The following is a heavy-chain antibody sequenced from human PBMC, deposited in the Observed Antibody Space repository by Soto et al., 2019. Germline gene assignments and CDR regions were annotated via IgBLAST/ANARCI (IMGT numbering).Heavy chain of an antibody. Sequence: EVQLVESGGGLVQPGRSLRLSCAASGFTFDDYAMHWVRQAPGKGLEWVSGIRWNSGRIGYADSVKGRFTISRDNAKNSLYLLMNSLRAEDTALYYCAKDRHSVYDLPHYWGQGTLVTVSS. D-gene: IGHD5-12*01. CDR1: GFTFDDYA. CDR2: IRWNSGRI. J-gene: IGHJ4*02. V-gene: IGHV3-9*01. CDR3: AKDRHSVYDLPHY.